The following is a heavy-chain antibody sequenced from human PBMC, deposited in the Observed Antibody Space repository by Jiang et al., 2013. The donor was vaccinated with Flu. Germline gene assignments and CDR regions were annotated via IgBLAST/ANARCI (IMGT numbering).Heavy chain of an antibody. V-gene: IGHV4-34*01. CDR3: ARGRISSRGSYYLSPGFNAFDI. CDR1: GGSFSGYY. CDR2: INHSGST. Sequence: LLKPSETLSLTCAVYGGSFSGYYWSWIRQPPGKGLEWIGEINHSGSTNYNPSLKSRVTISVDTSKNQFSLKLSSVTAADTAVYYCARGRISSRGSYYLSPGFNAFDIWGQGTMVTVSS. D-gene: IGHD1-26*01. J-gene: IGHJ3*02.